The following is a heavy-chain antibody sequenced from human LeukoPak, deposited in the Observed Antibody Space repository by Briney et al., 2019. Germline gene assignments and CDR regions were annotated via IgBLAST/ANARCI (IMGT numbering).Heavy chain of an antibody. CDR1: GGSISSGCYY. CDR2: IYYSGST. D-gene: IGHD1-14*01. V-gene: IGHV4-31*03. J-gene: IGHJ3*02. CDR3: ASHEPMGVFDI. Sequence: PSQTLSLTCTLSGGSISSGCYYWSWIRPHPGKGLEWFGYIYYSGSTYYNPSLKSRVTISVDASKNQFALRRSSVSAADTGVYYCASHEPMGVFDIWAQETMVTVSS.